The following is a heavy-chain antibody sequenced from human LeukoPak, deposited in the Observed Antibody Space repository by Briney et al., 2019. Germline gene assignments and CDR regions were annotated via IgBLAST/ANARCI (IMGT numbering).Heavy chain of an antibody. D-gene: IGHD3-10*01. CDR3: ARSLGTMVRGVIYYYYGMDV. J-gene: IGHJ6*02. CDR1: GFTFSSYG. V-gene: IGHV3-33*01. CDR2: IWYDGNNK. Sequence: QSGVSLRLFCAASGFTFSSYGIHWVRQAPGKGLEWVAVIWYDGNNKYYADSVKLRSTISRDNSKNTLYLQMNSMKADDTAVYFCARSLGTMVRGVIYYYYGMDVWGQGTTVTVSS.